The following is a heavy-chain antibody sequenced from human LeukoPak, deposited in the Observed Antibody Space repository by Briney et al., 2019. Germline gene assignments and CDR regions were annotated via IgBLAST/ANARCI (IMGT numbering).Heavy chain of an antibody. D-gene: IGHD6-13*01. Sequence: PSETLSLTCTVSGGSISSYYWSWIRQPPGRGLEWIGEINHSGSTNYNPSLKSRVTISVDTSKNQFSLKLSSVTAADTAVYYCARASGYSNRYFDYWGQGTLVTVSS. V-gene: IGHV4-34*01. CDR2: INHSGST. CDR3: ARASGYSNRYFDY. CDR1: GGSISSYY. J-gene: IGHJ4*02.